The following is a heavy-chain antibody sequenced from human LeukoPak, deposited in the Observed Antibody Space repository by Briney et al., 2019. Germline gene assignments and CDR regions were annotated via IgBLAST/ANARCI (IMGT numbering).Heavy chain of an antibody. CDR3: ARTPSMTASGYDY. J-gene: IGHJ4*02. Sequence: GASVKVSCKASGYTFTNYHINWVRQASGQGLEWMTWINPDTGDKGYARKSQDRVTITTDTSISTAYMELSSLSSEDTAVYFCARTPSMTASGYDYWGQGTLVSVSS. V-gene: IGHV1-8*03. CDR1: GYTFTNYH. CDR2: INPDTGDK. D-gene: IGHD2-21*02.